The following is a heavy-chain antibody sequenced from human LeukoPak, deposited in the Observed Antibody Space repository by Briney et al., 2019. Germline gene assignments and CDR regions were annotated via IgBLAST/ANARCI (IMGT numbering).Heavy chain of an antibody. D-gene: IGHD3-10*01. CDR3: ARDATMVRGIIDL. J-gene: IGHJ2*01. CDR2: INSDGTGT. CDR1: GFTFSSYW. Sequence: PGGSLRLSCAASGFTFSSYWMHWVRQAPGKGLVWVSRINSDGTGTTYADSVRGRFTISRDNAKNTLYLQMNSLRAEDTAVYYCARDATMVRGIIDLWGRGTLVTVSS. V-gene: IGHV3-74*01.